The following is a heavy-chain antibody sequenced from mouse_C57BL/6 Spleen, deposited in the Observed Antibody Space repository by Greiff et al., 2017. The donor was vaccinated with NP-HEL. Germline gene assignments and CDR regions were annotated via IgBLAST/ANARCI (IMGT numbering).Heavy chain of an antibody. J-gene: IGHJ3*01. D-gene: IGHD2-4*01. CDR3: ARSTYDYDGAY. V-gene: IGHV1-82*01. CDR2: IYPGDGDT. Sequence: HVQLQQSGPELVKPGASVKISCKASGYAFSSSWMNWVKQRPGKGLEWIGRIYPGDGDTNYNGKFKGKATLTADKSSSTAYMQLSSLTSEDSAVYFCARSTYDYDGAYGGQGTLVTVSA. CDR1: GYAFSSSW.